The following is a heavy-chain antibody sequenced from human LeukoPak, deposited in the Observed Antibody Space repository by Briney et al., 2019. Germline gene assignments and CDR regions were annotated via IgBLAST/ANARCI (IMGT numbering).Heavy chain of an antibody. J-gene: IGHJ3*02. Sequence: SETLSLTCTVSGGSISSYYWSWIRQPAGKGLEWIGRIYITGSTNYNPSLKSRVTMSVDTSKNQFSLKLISMTAADTAVYYCAGPAYGGGPDAFDIWGQGTMVTVSS. D-gene: IGHD4-23*01. CDR1: GGSISSYY. CDR2: IYITGST. V-gene: IGHV4-4*07. CDR3: AGPAYGGGPDAFDI.